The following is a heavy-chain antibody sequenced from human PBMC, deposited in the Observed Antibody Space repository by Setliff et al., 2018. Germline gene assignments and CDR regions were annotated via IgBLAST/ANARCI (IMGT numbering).Heavy chain of an antibody. V-gene: IGHV3-7*01. D-gene: IGHD3-22*01. J-gene: IGHJ6*02. Sequence: GSLRLSCAASGLRFSNAWMTWVRQAPGKGLEWVANIKQDGSEKYYVDSVKGRFTISRDNAKNSLYLQMNSLRAEDTAVYYCARDVRVYDSSGYYYYYYGMDVWGQGTTVTVSS. CDR1: GLRFSNAW. CDR3: ARDVRVYDSSGYYYYYYGMDV. CDR2: IKQDGSEK.